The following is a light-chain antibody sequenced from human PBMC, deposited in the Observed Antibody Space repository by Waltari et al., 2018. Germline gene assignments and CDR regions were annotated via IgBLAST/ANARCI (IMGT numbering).Light chain of an antibody. Sequence: QSALTQPRSVSGSPGQSVTISCTATGSDVADSNFVSWYQQHPGEAPKLVIYDVSERPSGVPDRFSGSKSGNSASLSVSGLQAEDEAVYYCCSYTGTWVFGGGTKLTVL. CDR3: CSYTGTWV. CDR1: GSDVADSNF. V-gene: IGLV2-11*01. CDR2: DVS. J-gene: IGLJ3*02.